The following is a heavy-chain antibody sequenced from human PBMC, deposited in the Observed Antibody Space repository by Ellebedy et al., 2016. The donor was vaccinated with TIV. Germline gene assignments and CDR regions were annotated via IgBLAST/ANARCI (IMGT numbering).Heavy chain of an antibody. CDR2: IWYDGSNK. J-gene: IGHJ3*02. Sequence: GGSLRLXXAASGFTFSSYGMHWVRQAPGKGLEWVAVIWYDGSNKYYADSVKGRFTISRDNSKNTLYLQMNSLRAEDTAVYYCARDPRVGATPDGAFDIWGQGTMVTVSS. CDR3: ARDPRVGATPDGAFDI. CDR1: GFTFSSYG. V-gene: IGHV3-33*01. D-gene: IGHD1-26*01.